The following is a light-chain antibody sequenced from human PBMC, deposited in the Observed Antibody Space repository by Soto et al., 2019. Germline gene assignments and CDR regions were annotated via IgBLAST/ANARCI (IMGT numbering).Light chain of an antibody. J-gene: IGKJ1*01. CDR2: KAS. CDR3: QHYNSYSEA. V-gene: IGKV1-5*03. Sequence: DIQMTQSPSTLSGSVGDRVTITCRASQTISSWLAWYQQKPGKAPKLLIYKASTLKSGVPSRFSGSGSGTEFTLTISSLQPHDFATYYCQHYNSYSEAFDQGTKVELK. CDR1: QTISSW.